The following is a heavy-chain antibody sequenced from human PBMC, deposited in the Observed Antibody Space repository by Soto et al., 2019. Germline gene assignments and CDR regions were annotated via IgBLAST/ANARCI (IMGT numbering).Heavy chain of an antibody. CDR1: GFNFTTYW. V-gene: IGHV5-51*01. D-gene: IGHD3-9*01. Sequence: PGESLKISCKGSGFNFTTYWIAWVRQMPGKGLEWMGMLYPGNSDITYSPSFRGQVTISADKSLSTAYVQWSSLTASDTAIYYCERSLLTGHSDYFDTWGRETQLNVSS. CDR2: LYPGNSDI. CDR3: ERSLLTGHSDYFDT. J-gene: IGHJ4*02.